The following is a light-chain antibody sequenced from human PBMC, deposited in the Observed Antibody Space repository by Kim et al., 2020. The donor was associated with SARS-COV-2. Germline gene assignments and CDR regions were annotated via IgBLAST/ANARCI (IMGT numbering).Light chain of an antibody. V-gene: IGLV3-19*01. Sequence: DLRQTFRNTCKEERLRRHYTSLYRQEPGQAPVLVIYGKNNRPSGIPARFSGSTSGNTASLTITGAQAEDEADYYCNCRDSNHWVFGGGTKVTVL. CDR1: RLRRHY. CDR3: NCRDSNHWV. J-gene: IGLJ3*02. CDR2: GKN.